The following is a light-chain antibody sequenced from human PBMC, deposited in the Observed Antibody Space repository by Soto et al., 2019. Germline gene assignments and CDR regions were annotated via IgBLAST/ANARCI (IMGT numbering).Light chain of an antibody. CDR1: SSDVGSYNF. J-gene: IGLJ2*01. Sequence: QSALTQPASVSGSPGQSITISCTGTSSDVGSYNFVSWYLQHPDKAPKLMIFEVNKRSSGVPNRFSGSKSGNTASLTVSGLQAEDEADYYCCSYAKSGALVFGGGTKLTVL. CDR3: CSYAKSGALV. CDR2: EVN. V-gene: IGLV2-23*02.